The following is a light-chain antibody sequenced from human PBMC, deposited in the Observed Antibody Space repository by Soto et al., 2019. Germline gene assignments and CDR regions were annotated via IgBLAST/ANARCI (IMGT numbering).Light chain of an antibody. CDR3: QQYYISRT. V-gene: IGKV3-11*01. CDR1: QTVSSS. CDR2: DSS. Sequence: EIVLTKSPATLSLSPGERATLSCRASQTVSSSLAWYQQKPGQAPRLLIYDSSKRATGIPERFSGSGSGTDFALTISRLEPEDFAVYYCQQYYISRTFGQGTKVDIK. J-gene: IGKJ1*01.